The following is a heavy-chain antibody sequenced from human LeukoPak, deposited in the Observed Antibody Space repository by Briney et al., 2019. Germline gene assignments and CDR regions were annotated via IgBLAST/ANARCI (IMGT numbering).Heavy chain of an antibody. J-gene: IGHJ4*02. CDR3: AKDLGDSSSWYPDSARHY. CDR2: ISYDGINK. Sequence: PGRSLRLSCAASGFTFSSFGMHWVRQAPGKGLEWVAVISYDGINKYYADSVKGRFTISRDNSKNTVFLQMNSLRAEDTAVYYCAKDLGDSSSWYPDSARHYWGQGTLVTVSS. D-gene: IGHD6-13*01. CDR1: GFTFSSFG. V-gene: IGHV3-30*18.